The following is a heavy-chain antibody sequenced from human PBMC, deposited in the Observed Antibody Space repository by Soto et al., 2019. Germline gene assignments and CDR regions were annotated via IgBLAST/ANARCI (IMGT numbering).Heavy chain of an antibody. CDR1: GGTFSSYA. J-gene: IGHJ6*02. CDR2: IIPIFGTA. Sequence: VASVKVSCKASGGTFSSYAISWVRQAPGQGLEWMGGIIPIFGTANYAQKFQGRVTITADKSTSTAYMELSSLRSEDTAVYYCASGRIFAPARASKYYYYYGMDVWGQGTTVTVSS. D-gene: IGHD3-9*01. CDR3: ASGRIFAPARASKYYYYYGMDV. V-gene: IGHV1-69*06.